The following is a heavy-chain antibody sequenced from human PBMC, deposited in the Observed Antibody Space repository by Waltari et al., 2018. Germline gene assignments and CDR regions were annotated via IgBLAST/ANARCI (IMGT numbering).Heavy chain of an antibody. V-gene: IGHV3-23*01. CDR3: AKAHRGYYDSSGSDAFDI. D-gene: IGHD3-22*01. CDR1: GFTFSSYA. CDR2: ISGSGGRT. J-gene: IGHJ3*02. Sequence: EVQLLESGGGLVQPGGSLRLSCAASGFTFSSYAMSWVRQAPGKGLEWVSAISGSGGRTYYADSVKVRFTISRDNSKNTLYLQMNSLRAEDTAVYYCAKAHRGYYDSSGSDAFDIWGQGTMVTVSS.